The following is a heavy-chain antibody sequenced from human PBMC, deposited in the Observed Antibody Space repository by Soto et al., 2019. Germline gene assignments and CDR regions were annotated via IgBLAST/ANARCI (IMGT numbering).Heavy chain of an antibody. V-gene: IGHV4-61*01. CDR1: GGSFSSGSYY. J-gene: IGHJ4*02. CDR3: ATGDYGGNSGGSSDY. Sequence: SSTLSLTYAVSGGSFSSGSYYWSWILEPPGKGLEGMGYIYYSGSTNYNPSLKSRVTISVDTSKNQFSLKLSSVTAADTAVYYCATGDYGGNSGGSSDYWGQGTLVTVSS. D-gene: IGHD4-17*01. CDR2: IYYSGST.